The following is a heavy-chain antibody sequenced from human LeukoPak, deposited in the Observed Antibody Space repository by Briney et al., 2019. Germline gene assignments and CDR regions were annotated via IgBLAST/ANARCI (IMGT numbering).Heavy chain of an antibody. CDR2: INHSGST. Sequence: PSETLSLTCGVYAGSLSGYYWSWIRQPPGKGLEWIGEINHSGSTNYNPSLKSRVTISIDTSKNQFSLKLSSVTAADTAVYYCARVEGKNYYDSSGYCFDYWGQGTLVTVSS. J-gene: IGHJ4*02. CDR1: AGSLSGYY. CDR3: ARVEGKNYYDSSGYCFDY. V-gene: IGHV4-34*01. D-gene: IGHD3-22*01.